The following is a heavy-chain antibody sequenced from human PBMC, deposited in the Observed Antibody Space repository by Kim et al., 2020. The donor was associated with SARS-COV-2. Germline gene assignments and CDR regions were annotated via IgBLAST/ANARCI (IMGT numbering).Heavy chain of an antibody. CDR2: ISSSGSTI. CDR1: GFTFSDYY. V-gene: IGHV3-11*04. CDR3: ARDSYYYDSSAYYKD. J-gene: IGHJ4*02. D-gene: IGHD3-22*01. Sequence: GGSLRLSCAASGFTFSDYYMSWIRQAPGKGLEWVSYISSSGSTIYYADSVKGRLTISRDNAKNSLYLQMNSLRAEDTAVYYCARDSYYYDSSAYYKDWGQGTLVTVSS.